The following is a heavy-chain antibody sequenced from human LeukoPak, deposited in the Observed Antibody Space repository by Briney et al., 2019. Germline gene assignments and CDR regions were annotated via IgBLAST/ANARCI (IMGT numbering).Heavy chain of an antibody. Sequence: PSETLSLTCTVSGGSISSYWSWIRQPAGKGLEWIGRIYASGSTYYNPSLKSRVTMSVDTSKNQFSLRLTTVTAADTAVYYCARDSNLEYSSSRGLGRWGQGTLVTVSS. CDR3: ARDSNLEYSSSRGLGR. CDR2: IYASGST. D-gene: IGHD6-6*01. J-gene: IGHJ4*02. V-gene: IGHV4-4*07. CDR1: GGSISSY.